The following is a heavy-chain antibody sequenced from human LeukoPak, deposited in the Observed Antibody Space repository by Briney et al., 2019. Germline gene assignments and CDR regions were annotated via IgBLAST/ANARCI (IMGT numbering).Heavy chain of an antibody. CDR3: ARDLRTPGFFDY. J-gene: IGHJ4*02. CDR2: IKQDGSEK. Sequence: GGSLRLSCAASGFTFNNYWMNWVRQAPGKGLEWVANIKQDGSEKYYVDSVKSRFTISRDNAKNSLSLQMNSLRAEDTAVYYCARDLRTPGFFDYWGQGTLVTVSS. CDR1: GFTFNNYW. V-gene: IGHV3-7*01.